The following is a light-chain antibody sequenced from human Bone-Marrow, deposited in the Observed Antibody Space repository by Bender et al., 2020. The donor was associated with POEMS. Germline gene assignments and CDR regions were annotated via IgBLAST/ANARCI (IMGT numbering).Light chain of an antibody. CDR3: SSYGGSNTYV. CDR2: EVT. Sequence: QSALTQPASVSGSPGQSITISCTGTSSDIGSYNGVSWYQQHPGNAPKLMIYEVTKRPSGVPARFSGSKSGNTASLTVSGLRAEDEADYYCSSYGGSNTYVFGTGTKVTVL. J-gene: IGLJ1*01. V-gene: IGLV2-8*01. CDR1: SSDIGSYNG.